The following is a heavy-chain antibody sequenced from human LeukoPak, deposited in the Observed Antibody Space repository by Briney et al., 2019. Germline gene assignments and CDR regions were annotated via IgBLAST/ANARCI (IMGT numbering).Heavy chain of an antibody. CDR3: ARDLVATKSPDY. D-gene: IGHD5-12*01. CDR2: IVPLLDIT. Sequence: SVKVSCKASVVTLSSYAISWVRQAPGQGLGWMGRIVPLLDITKYSQKFQGRVTITADKSTSTAYMELSSLRSEGTAVYYCARDLVATKSPDYWGQGTLVTVSS. J-gene: IGHJ4*02. CDR1: VVTLSSYA. V-gene: IGHV1-69*04.